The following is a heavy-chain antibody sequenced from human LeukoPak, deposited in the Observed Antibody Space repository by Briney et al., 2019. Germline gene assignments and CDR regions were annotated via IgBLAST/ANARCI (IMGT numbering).Heavy chain of an antibody. J-gene: IGHJ4*02. CDR3: ARSSAWSPFDY. Sequence: SETLSLTCAVYGGSFSGYYWSWIRQPPGKGLEWIGEINHSGSTNYNPSLKSRVTISVDTSKNQFSLKLSSVTATDTAVYYCARSSAWSPFDYWGQGTLVTVS. CDR2: INHSGST. V-gene: IGHV4-34*01. CDR1: GGSFSGYY. D-gene: IGHD6-19*01.